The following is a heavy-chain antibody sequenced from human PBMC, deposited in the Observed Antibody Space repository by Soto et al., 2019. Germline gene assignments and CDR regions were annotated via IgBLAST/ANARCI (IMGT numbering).Heavy chain of an antibody. CDR3: ARHVPRIELGPLRHWDDGWFDP. J-gene: IGHJ5*02. Sequence: QLQLQESGPGLVKPSEPLSLTCTVSGGSISSSSYYWGWIRQPPGTGLEWIGSIYYSGSTYYNPSHKTRVIISVETTMNRFSPRRSSVTASDTAVYYCARHVPRIELGPLRHWDDGWFDPWGQETLVTVSS. D-gene: IGHD1-26*01. CDR1: GGSISSSSYY. V-gene: IGHV4-39*01. CDR2: IYYSGST.